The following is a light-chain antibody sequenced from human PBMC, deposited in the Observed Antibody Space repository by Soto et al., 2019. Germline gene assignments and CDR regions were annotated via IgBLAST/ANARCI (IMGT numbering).Light chain of an antibody. J-gene: IGLJ2*01. CDR2: GNR. V-gene: IGLV1-40*01. CDR3: QAYDYTLTASV. CDR1: TSNLGAGYD. Sequence: QSVLTQPPSVSGAPGQGVTLSCTGNTSNLGAGYDVHWYQQLPGAAPKLVIFGNRNRPSGVPERFSGSKSGTSASLAITGLQAEDEADYYCQAYDYTLTASVFGGGTQLTVL.